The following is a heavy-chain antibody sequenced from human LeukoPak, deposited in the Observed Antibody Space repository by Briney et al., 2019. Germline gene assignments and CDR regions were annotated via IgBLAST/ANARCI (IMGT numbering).Heavy chain of an antibody. V-gene: IGHV3-30*04. Sequence: GRSLRLSCAASGFTFSSYAMHWVRQAPGKGLEWVTVISYDGNAKYYADSVKGRFTFSRDNSKNTLSLQMNSLRAEDTAVYYCARESTGVAAAGLAFDIWGQGTMVTVS. CDR3: ARESTGVAAAGLAFDI. CDR1: GFTFSSYA. J-gene: IGHJ3*02. D-gene: IGHD6-13*01. CDR2: ISYDGNAK.